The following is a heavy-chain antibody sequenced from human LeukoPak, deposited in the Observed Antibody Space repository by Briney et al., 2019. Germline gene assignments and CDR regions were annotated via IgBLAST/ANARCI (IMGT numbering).Heavy chain of an antibody. J-gene: IGHJ4*02. CDR1: GGSISSGSYY. V-gene: IGHV4-61*02. CDR3: AREGYYDSSGYTLFDY. CDR2: IYTSGST. D-gene: IGHD3-22*01. Sequence: SQTLSLTCTVSGGSISSGSYYWSWIRQPAGKGLEWIGRIYTSGSTNYNPSFKSRVTISVDTSKNQFSLKLSSVTAADTAVYYCAREGYYDSSGYTLFDYWGQGTLVTVSS.